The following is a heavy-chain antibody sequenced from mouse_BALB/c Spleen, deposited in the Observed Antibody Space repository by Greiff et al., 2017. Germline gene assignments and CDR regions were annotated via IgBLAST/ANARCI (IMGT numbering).Heavy chain of an antibody. D-gene: IGHD2-10*02. CDR1: GYSITSGYY. V-gene: IGHV3-6*02. CDR2: ISYDGSN. Sequence: VQLKESGPGLVKPSQSLSLTCSVTGYSITSGYYWNWIRQFPGNKLEWMGYISYDGSNNYNPSLKNRISITRDTSKNQFFLKLNSVTTEDTATYYCARKYDAMDYWGQGTSVTVSS. J-gene: IGHJ4*01. CDR3: ARKYDAMDY.